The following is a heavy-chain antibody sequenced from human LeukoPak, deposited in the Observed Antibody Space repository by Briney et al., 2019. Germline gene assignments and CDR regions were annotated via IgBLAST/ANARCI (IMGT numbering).Heavy chain of an antibody. CDR3: ARRSYSSGWYGIDY. D-gene: IGHD6-19*01. CDR2: IYHSGST. CDR1: GASISSGGYY. V-gene: IGHV4-30-2*05. J-gene: IGHJ4*02. Sequence: SETLSLTCTVSGASISSGGYYWSWIRQPPGKGLEWIGYIYHSGSTYYNPSLKSRVTISVDTSKNQFSLKLSSVTAADTAVYYCARRSYSSGWYGIDYWGQGTLVTVSS.